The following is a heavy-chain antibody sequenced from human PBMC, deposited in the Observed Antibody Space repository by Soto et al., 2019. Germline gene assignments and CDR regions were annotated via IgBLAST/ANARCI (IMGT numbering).Heavy chain of an antibody. CDR1: GYTFTSYG. Sequence: QVQLVQSGAEVKKPGASVKVSCKASGYTFTSYGISWVRQAPGQGLEWMGWISAYNGNTNYAQNLQGRVTMTTDTSTSTAYMELRSLRSYDTAIASCARCGDYFDSSGVYHGALDIWGQGTMVTVSS. J-gene: IGHJ3*02. CDR3: ARCGDYFDSSGVYHGALDI. CDR2: ISAYNGNT. D-gene: IGHD3-22*01. V-gene: IGHV1-18*04.